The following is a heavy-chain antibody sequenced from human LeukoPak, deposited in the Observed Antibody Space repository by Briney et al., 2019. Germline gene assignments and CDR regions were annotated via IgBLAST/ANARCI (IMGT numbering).Heavy chain of an antibody. CDR3: ARHQSGDYFDY. V-gene: IGHV4-39*01. D-gene: IGHD4-17*01. J-gene: IGHJ4*02. Sequence: SEALSLTCTVSGGSISSSTIYYWGWIRQPPGKGLEWIGSLYSSGSTYYNPSLKSRVTISVDTSKNQFSLKLTSVTAADTAVYYCARHQSGDYFDYWGQGTLVTVSS. CDR2: LYSSGST. CDR1: GGSISSSTIYY.